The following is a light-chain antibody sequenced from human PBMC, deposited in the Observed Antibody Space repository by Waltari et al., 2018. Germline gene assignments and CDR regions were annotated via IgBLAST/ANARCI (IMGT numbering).Light chain of an antibody. CDR2: WAS. CDR1: QSVLYSSNNKNY. J-gene: IGKJ1*01. V-gene: IGKV4-1*01. CDR3: QQYYSTPPWT. Sequence: DIVMTQSSDSLAVSLGERATIHCKSSQSVLYSSNNKNYLAWYQQKPGQPPKLLIYWASTRESGVPDRFSGSGSGTDFTLTISSLQAEDVAVYYCQQYYSTPPWTFGQGTKVEIK.